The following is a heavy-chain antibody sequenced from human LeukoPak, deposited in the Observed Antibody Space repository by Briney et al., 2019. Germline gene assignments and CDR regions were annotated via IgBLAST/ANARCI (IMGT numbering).Heavy chain of an antibody. D-gene: IGHD3-16*02. CDR2: MNPISGNT. J-gene: IGHJ4*02. CDR3: ARSRIMITFGGVIVGDY. Sequence: GASVKVSCKASGFTFTSYDINWVRQATGQGLEWMGWMNPISGNTGYAQKFHDRVTMTTDTSTSTAYMELRSLRSDDTAVYYCARSRIMITFGGVIVGDYWGQGTLVTVSS. CDR1: GFTFTSYD. V-gene: IGHV1-8*01.